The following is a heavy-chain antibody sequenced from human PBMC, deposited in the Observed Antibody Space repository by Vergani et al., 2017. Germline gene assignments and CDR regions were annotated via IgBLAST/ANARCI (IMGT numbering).Heavy chain of an antibody. V-gene: IGHV4-34*01. CDR3: ARVNTETNGHLYYYYYMDV. Sequence: QVQLQQWGGGLLKPSETLSLTCVVNGGSFTSYHWTWIRQSPGAGLEWVGDIDHTGRPDYNPSLKSRLTMSVDKSRNQFSLTLNSVTATDTAIYFCARVNTETNGHLYYYYYMDVWGQGTAVTGS. J-gene: IGHJ6*03. CDR2: IDHTGRP. CDR1: GGSFTSYH. D-gene: IGHD4-11*01.